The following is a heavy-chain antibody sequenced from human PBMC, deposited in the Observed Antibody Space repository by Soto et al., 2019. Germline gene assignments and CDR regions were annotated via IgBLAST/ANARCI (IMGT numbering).Heavy chain of an antibody. CDR2: ISGSCGST. CDR1: GFTCSSYA. D-gene: IGHD6-6*01. V-gene: IGHV3-23*01. Sequence: LRLSCAASGFTCSSYAMRWLRQAPWKGLEWVSAISGSCGSTYYADSVKGRFTISRDNSKNTLYLQMNSLRAEDTAVYYFAKRGAYSTSSVRQICDCWGQGTLVTASS. CDR3: AKRGAYSTSSVRQICDC. J-gene: IGHJ4*02.